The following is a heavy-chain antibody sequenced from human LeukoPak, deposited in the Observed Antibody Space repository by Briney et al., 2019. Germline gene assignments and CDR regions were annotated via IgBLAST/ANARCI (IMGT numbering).Heavy chain of an antibody. CDR1: GGTISSYY. CDR3: ASYSSGWYSGFDY. V-gene: IGHV4-59*01. Sequence: SETLSLTCTVSGGTISSYYWSWIRQPPGKGLEWIGYSYYSGSTNYNPSLKSRVTISVDTSKNQFSLKLSSVTAADTAVHYCASYSSGWYSGFDYWGQGTLVTVSS. CDR2: SYYSGST. D-gene: IGHD6-19*01. J-gene: IGHJ4*02.